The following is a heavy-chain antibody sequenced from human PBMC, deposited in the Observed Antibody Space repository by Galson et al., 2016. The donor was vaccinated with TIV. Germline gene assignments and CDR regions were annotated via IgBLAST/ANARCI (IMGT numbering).Heavy chain of an antibody. CDR2: LRYDGSDI. J-gene: IGHJ4*02. D-gene: IGHD1-14*01. Sequence: SLRLSCAASGFTFRSFGMHWVRQAPGKGLEWLASLRYDGSDIVYTESVKGRFTISRDNGKNTLYLQMNSLRAEDTARYYCARGGYGNHFWGKGTLVTVSS. V-gene: IGHV3-30*02. CDR1: GFTFRSFG. CDR3: ARGGYGNHF.